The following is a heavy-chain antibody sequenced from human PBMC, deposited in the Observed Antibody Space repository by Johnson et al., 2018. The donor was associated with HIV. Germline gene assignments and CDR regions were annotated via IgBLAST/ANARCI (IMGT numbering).Heavy chain of an antibody. V-gene: IGHV3-30*18. Sequence: QVQLVESGGGVVQPGRSLRLSCAASGFSFSSYGIHWVRQAPGQGLEWVAYISYNVGNRYYADSVKGRFTISRDNSKNTLYLQMNSLRAEDTAVYYCAKEGRELLGGTFDIWGQGTMVTVSS. CDR2: ISYNVGNR. J-gene: IGHJ3*02. CDR3: AKEGRELLGGTFDI. CDR1: GFSFSSYG. D-gene: IGHD1-26*01.